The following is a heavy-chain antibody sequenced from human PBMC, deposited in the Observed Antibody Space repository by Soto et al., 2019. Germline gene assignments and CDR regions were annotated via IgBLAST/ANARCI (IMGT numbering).Heavy chain of an antibody. Sequence: PGESLRSSSKVSEYSFSSYWIIWVREMPGKGLEWMGSIDPSYCYTNYSPSFQGHVTISAYKSISTAYLQWSSLKASDTAMYYCATCGGDCSAFDIWGQGTMVTVSS. D-gene: IGHD2-21*02. V-gene: IGHV5-10-1*01. CDR2: IDPSYCYT. CDR1: EYSFSSYW. CDR3: ATCGGDCSAFDI. J-gene: IGHJ3*02.